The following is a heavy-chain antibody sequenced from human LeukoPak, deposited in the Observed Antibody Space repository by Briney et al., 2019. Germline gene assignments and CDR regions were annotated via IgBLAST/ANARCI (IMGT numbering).Heavy chain of an antibody. CDR2: IREGGSEA. D-gene: IGHD5-18*01. J-gene: IGHJ4*02. Sequence: GGSLRLSCEASGFIFSNFWMSWVRQAPGKGLEWVANIREGGSEAYYVDFVKGRFTISRDNDKNSLHLQMNSLRVEDTAVYYCARVLYFRENSYAGPFDQWGQGTLVTVSS. CDR1: GFIFSNFW. V-gene: IGHV3-7*01. CDR3: ARVLYFRENSYAGPFDQ.